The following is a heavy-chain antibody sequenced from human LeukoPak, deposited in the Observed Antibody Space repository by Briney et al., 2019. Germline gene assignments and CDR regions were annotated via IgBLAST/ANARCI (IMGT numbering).Heavy chain of an antibody. J-gene: IGHJ4*02. V-gene: IGHV3-48*03. CDR2: ISGSGGST. CDR3: ARDLVDTTMWGFDY. CDR1: GFTFSSYA. D-gene: IGHD5-18*01. Sequence: GGSLRLSCAASGFTFSSYAMHWVRQAPGKGLEWVSAISGSGGSTYYADSVKGRFTISRDNAKNSLYLQMNSLRAEDTAVYYCARDLVDTTMWGFDYWGQGTLVTVSS.